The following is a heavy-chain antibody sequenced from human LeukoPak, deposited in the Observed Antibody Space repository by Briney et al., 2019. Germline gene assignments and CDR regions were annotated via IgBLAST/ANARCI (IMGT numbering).Heavy chain of an antibody. CDR1: GYTFTGYY. J-gene: IGHJ4*02. CDR3: ATRKYYDFWSGYYKDY. CDR2: INPNSGGT. D-gene: IGHD3-3*01. Sequence: ASVKVSCNASGYTFTGYYMHWVRQAPGQGLEWMGWINPNSGGTNYAQKFQGRVTMTRDTSISTAYMELSRLRSDDTAVYYCATRKYYDFWSGYYKDYWGQGTLVTVSS. V-gene: IGHV1-2*02.